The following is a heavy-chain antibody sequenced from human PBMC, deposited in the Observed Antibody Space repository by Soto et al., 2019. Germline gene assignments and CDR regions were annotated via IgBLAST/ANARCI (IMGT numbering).Heavy chain of an antibody. CDR2: IIPIFGTA. V-gene: IGHV1-69*06. CDR3: ARRTKNSGYDSYYYYGMDV. Sequence: SVKVSCKASGGTFSSYAISWVRQAPGQGLEWMGGIIPIFGTANYAQKFQGRVTITADKSTSTAYMELSSLRSEDTAVYYCARRTKNSGYDSYYYYGMDVWGQGTTVTVSS. CDR1: GGTFSSYA. J-gene: IGHJ6*02. D-gene: IGHD5-12*01.